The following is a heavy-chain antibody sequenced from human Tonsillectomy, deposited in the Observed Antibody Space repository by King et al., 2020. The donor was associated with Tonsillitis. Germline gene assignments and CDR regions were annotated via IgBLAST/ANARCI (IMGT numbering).Heavy chain of an antibody. CDR2: ISNSGGST. CDR1: GFTFSSFA. CDR3: AKDIYGDYAYLLDD. J-gene: IGHJ4*02. V-gene: IGHV3-23*04. Sequence: VQLVESGGGLVQPGGSLRLSCAASGFTFSSFAMSWVRQAPGKGLEWVSGISNSGGSTYYADSVKGRFTISRDNSKNTLYLQMNSLRAEDTAVYYCAKDIYGDYAYLLDDWGQGTLVTVSS. D-gene: IGHD4-17*01.